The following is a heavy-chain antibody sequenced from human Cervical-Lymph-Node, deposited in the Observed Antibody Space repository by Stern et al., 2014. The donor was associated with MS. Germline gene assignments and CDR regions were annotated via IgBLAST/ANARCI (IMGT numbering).Heavy chain of an antibody. J-gene: IGHJ4*02. Sequence: QVQLVQSGGEVKKPGASVKVSCKASGYNTTSYGFTWVRQAPGQGLEWMGWISAYKGNTNYAQKFQGRVTMTTDTSTSTAYMEVRSLRSDDTAVYYCATFISAAGTFNHWGQGTLVTVSS. D-gene: IGHD6-13*01. CDR3: ATFISAAGTFNH. V-gene: IGHV1-18*01. CDR2: ISAYKGNT. CDR1: GYNTTSYG.